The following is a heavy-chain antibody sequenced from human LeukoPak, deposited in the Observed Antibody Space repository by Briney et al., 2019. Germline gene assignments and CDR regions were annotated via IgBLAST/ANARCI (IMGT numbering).Heavy chain of an antibody. D-gene: IGHD4-11*01. V-gene: IGHV3-66*01. CDR3: AREDYGNYFFDY. Sequence: GGSLRLSCAASEFSVGSNYMTWVRQAPGKGLEWVSLIYSGGSTYYADSVKGRFTISRDNSKNTLYLQMNSLRAEDTAVYYCAREDYGNYFFDYWGQGTLVTVSS. CDR1: EFSVGSNY. CDR2: IYSGGST. J-gene: IGHJ4*02.